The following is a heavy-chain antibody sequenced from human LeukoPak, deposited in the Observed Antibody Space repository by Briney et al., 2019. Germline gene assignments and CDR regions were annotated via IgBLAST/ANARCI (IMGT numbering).Heavy chain of an antibody. J-gene: IGHJ4*02. V-gene: IGHV3-21*01. D-gene: IGHD6-19*01. CDR1: GFTFNTYA. CDR3: ARDPHSTVAGTQYFDY. Sequence: GGSLRLSCAASGFTFNTYAMSWVRQAPGKGLEWVSSISSSSSYIYYADSVKGRFTISRDNAKNSLYLQMNSLRAEDTAVYYCARDPHSTVAGTQYFDYWGQGTLVTVSS. CDR2: ISSSSSYI.